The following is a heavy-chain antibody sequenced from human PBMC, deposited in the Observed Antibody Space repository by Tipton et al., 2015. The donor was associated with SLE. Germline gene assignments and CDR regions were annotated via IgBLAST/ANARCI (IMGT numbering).Heavy chain of an antibody. Sequence: GSLRLSCAASGFTFSSYWMHWVRQAPGKGLVWVSRINSDGSSTSYADSVKGRFTISRDNAKNTLYLQMNSLRAEDTAVYYCARVRRDGQNGGPYYYYGMDVWGQGTTVTVSS. CDR2: INSDGSST. CDR3: ARVRRDGQNGGPYYYYGMDV. V-gene: IGHV3-74*01. J-gene: IGHJ6*02. CDR1: GFTFSSYW. D-gene: IGHD5-24*01.